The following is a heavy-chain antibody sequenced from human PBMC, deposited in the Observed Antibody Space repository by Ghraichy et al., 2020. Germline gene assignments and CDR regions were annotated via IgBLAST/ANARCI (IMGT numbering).Heavy chain of an antibody. CDR3: ARDWRTTGYSSSWYRDYGMDV. Sequence: SETLSLTCAVSGGSISSGGYSWSWIRQPPGKGLEWIGYIYHSGSTYYNPSLKSRVTISVDRSKNQFSLKLSSVTAADTAVYYCARDWRTTGYSSSWYRDYGMDVWGQGTTVTVSS. CDR2: IYHSGST. J-gene: IGHJ6*02. D-gene: IGHD6-13*01. V-gene: IGHV4-30-2*01. CDR1: GGSISSGGYS.